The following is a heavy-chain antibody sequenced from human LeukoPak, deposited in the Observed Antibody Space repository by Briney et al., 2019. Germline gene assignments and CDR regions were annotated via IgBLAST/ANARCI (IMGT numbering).Heavy chain of an antibody. CDR2: ISGSGGST. Sequence: ETLRLSCAASGFTFSSYAMSWVRQAPGKGLEWVSAISGSGGSTYYADSVKGRFTISRDNSKNTLYLQMNSLRAEDTAVYYCARLRRYSSSWYGYFDLWGRGTLVTVSS. D-gene: IGHD6-13*01. J-gene: IGHJ2*01. CDR1: GFTFSSYA. V-gene: IGHV3-23*01. CDR3: ARLRRYSSSWYGYFDL.